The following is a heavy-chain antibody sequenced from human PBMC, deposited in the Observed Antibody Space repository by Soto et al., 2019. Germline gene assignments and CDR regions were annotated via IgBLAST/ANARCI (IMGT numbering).Heavy chain of an antibody. CDR1: GYTFPSFS. J-gene: IGHJ4*02. CDR2: INAGNGNT. Sequence: ASVKVSYKGSGYTFPSFSMHWVRQAPGQRLEWMGWINAGNGNTKYSQKFQGRVTIIRDTSASTAYMELSSLRSEDTAVYYCARDILFDYWGQGTLVTVSS. D-gene: IGHD2-15*01. V-gene: IGHV1-3*01. CDR3: ARDILFDY.